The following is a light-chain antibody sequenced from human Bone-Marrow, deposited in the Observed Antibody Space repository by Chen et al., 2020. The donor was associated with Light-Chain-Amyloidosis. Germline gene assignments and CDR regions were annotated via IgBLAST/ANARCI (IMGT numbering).Light chain of an antibody. J-gene: IGLJ2*01. CDR1: DLPTKY. Sequence: SYELTQPPSVSVSPGQSASITCSGDDLPTKYAYWYQQKPGQAPVLVIQRDTERPSGISERISGASSGTTATLTNSGVQAEDEADYHCQSADSSGTYEVIFGGGTKLTVL. CDR2: RDT. CDR3: QSADSSGTYEVI. V-gene: IGLV3-25*03.